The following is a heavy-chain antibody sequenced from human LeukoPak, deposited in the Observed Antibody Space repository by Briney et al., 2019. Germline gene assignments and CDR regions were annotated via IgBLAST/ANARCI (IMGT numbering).Heavy chain of an antibody. J-gene: IGHJ4*02. CDR3: ARGGSSGYDPFDY. CDR2: IFYSGST. D-gene: IGHD5-12*01. Sequence: SETLSLTCTVSGGSISNYYWSWIRQPPGKGLEWIGYIFYSGSTNYNPSLKSRVTISVDTSKNQFSLKVTSVTAADTAVYYCARGGSSGYDPFDYRGQGTLVIVSS. CDR1: GGSISNYY. V-gene: IGHV4-59*01.